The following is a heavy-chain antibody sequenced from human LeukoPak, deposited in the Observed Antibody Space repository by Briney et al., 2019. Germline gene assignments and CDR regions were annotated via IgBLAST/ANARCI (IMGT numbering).Heavy chain of an antibody. D-gene: IGHD4-17*01. J-gene: IGHJ4*02. CDR2: ISSSGSTI. V-gene: IGHV3-48*03. CDR1: GFTFSSYE. Sequence: GGSLRLSCAASGFTFSSYEMNWVRQAPGKGLEWVSYISSSGSTIYYADSVKGRFTISRDNAKNSLYLQMNSLRAEDTAVYYCARDLSPYGDYRQRYFDYWGRGTLVTVSS. CDR3: ARDLSPYGDYRQRYFDY.